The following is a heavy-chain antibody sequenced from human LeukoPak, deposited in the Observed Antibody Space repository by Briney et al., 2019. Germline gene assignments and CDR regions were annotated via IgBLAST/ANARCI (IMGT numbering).Heavy chain of an antibody. CDR2: IYHSGST. J-gene: IGHJ4*02. V-gene: IGHV4-38-2*01. Sequence: PSETLSLTCAVSGYSISSGYYWGWIRQPPGKGLEWIGSIYHSGSTYYNPSLKSRVTISVDTSKNQFSLKLSSVTAADTAVYYCARSLGYCSSTSCHRGVDYWGQGTLVTVSS. CDR3: ARSLGYCSSTSCHRGVDY. CDR1: GYSISSGYY. D-gene: IGHD2-2*01.